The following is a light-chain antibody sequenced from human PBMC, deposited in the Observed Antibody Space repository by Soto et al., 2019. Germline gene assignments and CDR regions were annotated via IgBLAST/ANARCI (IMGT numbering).Light chain of an antibody. CDR2: GAS. V-gene: IGKV3-20*01. J-gene: IGKJ1*01. CDR3: QQYGSSTGT. CDR1: QSVSRSY. Sequence: EIVLTQAPGTLSLTPGERATLSCRASQSVSRSYFAWYQQKPGQAPRLLIYGASSRATGIPDRFSGSGSGTDFTRTISRLEPADFAVDYCQQYGSSTGTFGQGTKVDI.